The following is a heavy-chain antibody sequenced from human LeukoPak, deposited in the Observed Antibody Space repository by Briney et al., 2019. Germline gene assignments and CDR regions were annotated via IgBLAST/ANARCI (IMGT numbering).Heavy chain of an antibody. CDR3: ARGPVNVVAFDY. Sequence: GGSLRLSCAASGFTFSSYSMNWVRQAPGKGLEWVSYISSSSTIYYADSVKGRFTISRDNSKNSLYLQMNSLRAEDTAVYYCARGPVNVVAFDYWGQGTLVTVSS. CDR2: ISSSSTI. J-gene: IGHJ4*02. D-gene: IGHD2-15*01. V-gene: IGHV3-48*01. CDR1: GFTFSSYS.